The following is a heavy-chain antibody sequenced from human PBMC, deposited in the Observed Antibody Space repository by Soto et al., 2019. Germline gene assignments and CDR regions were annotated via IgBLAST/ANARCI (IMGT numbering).Heavy chain of an antibody. CDR3: AREWPTGVNWFDP. V-gene: IGHV1-69*01. CDR1: GGTFSSYA. D-gene: IGHD4-17*01. Sequence: GASVEGSCKASGGTFSSYAISWGGQAPGQGLEWMGGIIPIFGTANYAQKFQGRVTITADESTSTAYMELSSLRSEDTAVYYCAREWPTGVNWFDPWGQGTLVTVSS. J-gene: IGHJ5*02. CDR2: IIPIFGTA.